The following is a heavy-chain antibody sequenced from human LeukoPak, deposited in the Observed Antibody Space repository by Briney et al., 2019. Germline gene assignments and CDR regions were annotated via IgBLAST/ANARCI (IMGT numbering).Heavy chain of an antibody. CDR1: GYSISSGYQ. V-gene: IGHV4-38-2*02. Sequence: SETLSLTCVVSGYSISSGYQWAWIRQSPGQGLEWIGSIYHTGSAHYNPSLQSRVTISVDTSNNQFSLRLYSVTAADTAVYYCARDPRWLTPDCTSTSCYENYFDPWGQGTLVTVSS. CDR2: IYHTGSA. J-gene: IGHJ5*02. D-gene: IGHD2-2*01. CDR3: ARDPRWLTPDCTSTSCYENYFDP.